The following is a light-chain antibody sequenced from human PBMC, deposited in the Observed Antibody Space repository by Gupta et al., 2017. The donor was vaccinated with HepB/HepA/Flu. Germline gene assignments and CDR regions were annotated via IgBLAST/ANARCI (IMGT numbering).Light chain of an antibody. Sequence: DIQITQSPSTLSASVGDRVTITCRASQSISNWLAWYQQKPGKAPKLLIYKASSLESGVPSRFSGSGSGTEFTLTISSLQPDDFATYYCHQEYYYSPTFGGGTKVEIK. J-gene: IGKJ4*01. CDR1: QSISNW. V-gene: IGKV1-5*03. CDR3: HQEYYYSPT. CDR2: KAS.